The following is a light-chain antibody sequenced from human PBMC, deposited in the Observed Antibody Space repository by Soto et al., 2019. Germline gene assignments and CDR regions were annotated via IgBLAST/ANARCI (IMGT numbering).Light chain of an antibody. Sequence: QAVVTQPPSVSAAPGQRVIISCSGGNTNIGIHYVSWYQQLPGTAPKLLIFDNSKRPSGIPDRFSGSKSGTSATLGITGLQPGDEGDYYCGTWDSGLFYVFGTGTKLTVL. CDR3: GTWDSGLFYV. V-gene: IGLV1-51*01. CDR2: DNS. CDR1: NTNIGIHY. J-gene: IGLJ1*01.